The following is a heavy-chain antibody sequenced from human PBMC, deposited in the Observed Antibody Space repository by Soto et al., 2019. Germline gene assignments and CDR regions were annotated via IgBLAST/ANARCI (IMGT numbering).Heavy chain of an antibody. Sequence: GGSLSLSCAASGFTFSSYGMHWVRQAPGKGLEWVAVISYDGNNKYYADSVKGRFTISRDNSKDTLYLQMNNLRAEDTSVYYCAKDRYFDWFAYWGQGTLVTVSS. CDR1: GFTFSSYG. J-gene: IGHJ5*01. D-gene: IGHD3-9*01. CDR2: ISYDGNNK. V-gene: IGHV3-30*18. CDR3: AKDRYFDWFAY.